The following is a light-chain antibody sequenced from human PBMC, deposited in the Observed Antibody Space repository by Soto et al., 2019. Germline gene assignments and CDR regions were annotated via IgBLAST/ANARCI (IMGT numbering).Light chain of an antibody. Sequence: DIQMTQSPSSVSASVGDRVTITCRASQDISNWLAWYQQKPGQAPKLLIYAASTLQSGVPSRFGGSGSGTDFTLTISSLQPEDFATYYCQQASGVPRTFGQGTKVEIK. CDR2: AAS. V-gene: IGKV1-12*01. CDR3: QQASGVPRT. J-gene: IGKJ1*01. CDR1: QDISNW.